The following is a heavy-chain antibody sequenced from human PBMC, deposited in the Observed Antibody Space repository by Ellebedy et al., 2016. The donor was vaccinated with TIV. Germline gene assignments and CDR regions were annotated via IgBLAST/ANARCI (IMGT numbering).Heavy chain of an antibody. CDR3: ARGTWGYDY. V-gene: IGHV4-59*12. CDR2: VYYSGIA. CDR1: NGSISGSF. D-gene: IGHD7-27*01. Sequence: MPSETLSLTCTVSNGSISGSFWSWVRRPPGKGLEWIGYVYYSGIANYNPSLKSRLTISVDPSKNQLSLQLNSVTPEDTAVYYCARGTWGYDYWGQGTLVTVSS. J-gene: IGHJ4*02.